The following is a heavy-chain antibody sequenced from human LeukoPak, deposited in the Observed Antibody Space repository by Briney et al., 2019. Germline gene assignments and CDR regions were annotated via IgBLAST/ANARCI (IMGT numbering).Heavy chain of an antibody. Sequence: SETLSLTCTVYGGSFSGYYWSWIRQPPGKGLEWIGEINHSGSTNYNPSLKSRVTISVDTSKNLFSLKLSSVTAADTAVYYCARGYYDFWSGYFDYWGQGTLVTVSS. CDR3: ARGYYDFWSGYFDY. J-gene: IGHJ4*02. V-gene: IGHV4-34*01. CDR2: INHSGST. D-gene: IGHD3-3*01. CDR1: GGSFSGYY.